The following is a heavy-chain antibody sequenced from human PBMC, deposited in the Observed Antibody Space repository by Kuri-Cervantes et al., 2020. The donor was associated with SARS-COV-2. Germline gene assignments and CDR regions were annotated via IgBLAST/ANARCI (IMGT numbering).Heavy chain of an antibody. CDR1: GGSFSGYY. CDR2: INHSGST. V-gene: IGHV4-34*01. Sequence: SQTLSLTCAVYGGSFSGYYWSWIRQPPGKGLEWIGEINHSGSTNYNPSLKSRVTISVDTSKNQFSLKLSSVTAADTAVYYCARGPTPRSRNYYGMDVWGQGTTVTVSS. J-gene: IGHJ6*02. CDR3: ARGPTPRSRNYYGMDV.